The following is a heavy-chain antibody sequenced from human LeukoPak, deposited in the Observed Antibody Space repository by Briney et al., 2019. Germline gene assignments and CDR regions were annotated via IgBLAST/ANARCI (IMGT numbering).Heavy chain of an antibody. V-gene: IGHV3-48*04. CDR3: ATPLGSLDY. CDR2: IGTSSTTI. CDR1: GFTFSSYT. J-gene: IGHJ4*02. Sequence: PGGSLRLSCAASGFTFSSYTMSWVRQPPGKGLEWVSNIGTSSTTIYYADSVKGRFTISRDNAKNSLYLQMNSLGAEDTAVYYCATPLGSLDYWGQGTLVTVSS.